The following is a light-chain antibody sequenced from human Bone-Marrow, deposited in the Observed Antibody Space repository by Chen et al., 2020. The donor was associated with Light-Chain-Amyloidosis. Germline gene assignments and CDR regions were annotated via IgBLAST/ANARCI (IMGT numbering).Light chain of an antibody. CDR3: SSYTTSTTWV. J-gene: IGLJ3*02. CDR2: EVS. Sequence: QSALTQPASVSGSPGHSIAISCTGASREIGGYNFVSWYQQHSGKAPKPILYEVSNRPSGVSSRFSGSKSGDTASLTSSGLQPEDEADYYCSSYTTSTTWVFGGGTKLTVL. V-gene: IGLV2-14*01. CDR1: SREIGGYNF.